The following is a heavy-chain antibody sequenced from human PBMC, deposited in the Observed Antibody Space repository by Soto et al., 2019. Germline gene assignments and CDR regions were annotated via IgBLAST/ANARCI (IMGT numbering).Heavy chain of an antibody. CDR3: ARLSSGWYSNY. CDR2: ISGSGSSI. D-gene: IGHD6-19*01. V-gene: IGHV3-23*01. Sequence: EVQLLESGGGLVQPGGSLRLSCAASGFTFSSYAMRWVRQAPGKGLEWVSVISGSGSSIYYADSVKGRFTISRDKTKNTLYLQRNSIIAEDTARYYCARLSSGWYSNYWGQGTLFTVPP. CDR1: GFTFSSYA. J-gene: IGHJ4*02.